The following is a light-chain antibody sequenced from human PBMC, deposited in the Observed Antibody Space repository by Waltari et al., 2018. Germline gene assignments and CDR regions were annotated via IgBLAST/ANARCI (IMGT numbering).Light chain of an antibody. Sequence: DIVMTQSPDSLAVSRGERATINWKCSHSVLYSSNNKNYLAWYQQKPGQPPKLLIYRASSRESGVPDRFSGSGSGTDFTLTISSLQAEDVAVYYCQQYYGTPWTFGQGTKVEIK. CDR3: QQYYGTPWT. CDR2: RAS. CDR1: HSVLYSSNNKNY. V-gene: IGKV4-1*01. J-gene: IGKJ1*01.